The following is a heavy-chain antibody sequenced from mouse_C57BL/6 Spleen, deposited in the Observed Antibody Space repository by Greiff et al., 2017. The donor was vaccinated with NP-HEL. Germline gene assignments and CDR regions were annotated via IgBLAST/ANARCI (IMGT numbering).Heavy chain of an antibody. Sequence: QVQLQQPGAELVRPGSSVKLSCKASGYTFTSYWMHWVKQRPIQGLEWIGNIDPSDSETHYNQKFKDKATLTVDKSSSTAYMQRSSLTSEDSAVYYCASMVTTGAWFAYWGQGTLVTVSA. CDR2: IDPSDSET. CDR1: GYTFTSYW. J-gene: IGHJ3*01. CDR3: ASMVTTGAWFAY. D-gene: IGHD2-2*01. V-gene: IGHV1-52*01.